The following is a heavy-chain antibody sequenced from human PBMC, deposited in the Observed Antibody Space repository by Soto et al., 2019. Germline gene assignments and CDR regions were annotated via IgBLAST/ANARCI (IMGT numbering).Heavy chain of an antibody. J-gene: IGHJ6*02. V-gene: IGHV1-2*04. Sequence: ASVKVSCKASGYTFTGYYMHWVRQAPGQGLEWMGWINPNSGGTNYAQKFQGWVTMTRDTSISTAYMELSRLRSDDTAVYYCATSMPPEYYYYGMDVWGQGTTVTV. CDR1: GYTFTGYY. CDR2: INPNSGGT. CDR3: ATSMPPEYYYYGMDV. D-gene: IGHD2-2*01.